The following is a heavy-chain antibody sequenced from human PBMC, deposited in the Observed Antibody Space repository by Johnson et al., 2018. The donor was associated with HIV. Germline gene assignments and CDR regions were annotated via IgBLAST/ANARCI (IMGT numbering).Heavy chain of an antibody. D-gene: IGHD6-6*01. CDR1: GFTFSDYY. J-gene: IGHJ3*02. Sequence: QVQLVESGGGLVKPGGSLRLSCAASGFTFSDYYIHWIRQAPGKGLEWLAFITGRGTAIYADSVKGRFTISRDNSKNTLYLQMNSLRAEDTAVYYCARHSTSSTMGAFDIWGQGTMVTVSS. CDR2: ITGRGTAI. CDR3: ARHSTSSTMGAFDI. V-gene: IGHV3-11*01.